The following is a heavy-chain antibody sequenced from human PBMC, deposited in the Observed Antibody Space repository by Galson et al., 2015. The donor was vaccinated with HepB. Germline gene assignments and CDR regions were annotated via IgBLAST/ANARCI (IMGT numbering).Heavy chain of an antibody. CDR3: ARRPRWGVCGGDCYYNWFDP. CDR2: IYWDDDK. J-gene: IGHJ5*02. V-gene: IGHV2-5*02. CDR1: GFSLSTSGVG. D-gene: IGHD2-21*01. Sequence: PALVKPTQTLTLTCTFSGFSLSTSGVGVGWIRQPPGKALEWLALIYWDDDKRYSPSLKSRLTITKDTSKNQVVLTMTNMDPVDTATYYCARRPRWGVCGGDCYYNWFDPWGQGTLVTVSS.